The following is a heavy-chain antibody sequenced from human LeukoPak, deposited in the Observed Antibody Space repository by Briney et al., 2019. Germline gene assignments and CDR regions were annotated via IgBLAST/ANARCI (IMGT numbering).Heavy chain of an antibody. Sequence: SETLSLTCTVSAGSISSHDWSWIRQPPGKGLEWIGYIYYSESTTYNPSLKSRVTMSVDTAKTQFSLKLTSVTAADTAVYYCARGAGFCSGGSCYPQLFYFDYWGQGALVTVSS. CDR1: AGSISSHD. CDR3: ARGAGFCSGGSCYPQLFYFDY. V-gene: IGHV4-59*11. CDR2: IYYSEST. J-gene: IGHJ4*02. D-gene: IGHD2-15*01.